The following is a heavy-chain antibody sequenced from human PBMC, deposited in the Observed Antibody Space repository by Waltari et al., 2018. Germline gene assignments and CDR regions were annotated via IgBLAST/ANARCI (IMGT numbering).Heavy chain of an antibody. D-gene: IGHD3-22*01. V-gene: IGHV3-21*01. CDR3: ARMDYYDSSGYYYYYYYYMDV. CDR2: ISSSSSYI. Sequence: EVQLVESGGGLVKPGGSLRLSCAASGFTFSSYSMNWVRQAPGKGLEWVSSISSSSSYIYYADSVKGRFTISRDNAKNSLYLQMNSLRAEDTAVYYCARMDYYDSSGYYYYYYYYMDVWGKGTTVTVSS. CDR1: GFTFSSYS. J-gene: IGHJ6*03.